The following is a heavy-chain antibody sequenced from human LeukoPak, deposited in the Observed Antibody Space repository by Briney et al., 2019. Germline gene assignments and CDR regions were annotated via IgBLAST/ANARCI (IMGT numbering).Heavy chain of an antibody. CDR3: AKRGHSYGEFDY. Sequence: ASVKVSCKASGYTFTSYDINWVRQATGQGLEWMGWMNPDSGNTGYAQKFQGRVTMTRNTSISTAYMELSSLRSEDTAVYYCAKRGHSYGEFDYWGQGTLVTVSS. D-gene: IGHD5-18*01. V-gene: IGHV1-8*02. CDR1: GYTFTSYD. CDR2: MNPDSGNT. J-gene: IGHJ4*02.